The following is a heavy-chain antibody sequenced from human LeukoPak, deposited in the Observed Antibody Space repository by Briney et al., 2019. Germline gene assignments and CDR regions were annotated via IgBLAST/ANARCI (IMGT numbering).Heavy chain of an antibody. CDR1: GYSFNNHG. CDR2: VGAGNGDT. CDR3: ARASSPYNWYFDL. Sequence: ASVKVSCKPSGYSFNNHGLSWVRQAPGQGLEWVGWVGAGNGDTHYAQKLQGKVTMTTDTSTNTAYMDLRSLRSDDTAVYYCARASSPYNWYFDLWGRGTLVTVSS. V-gene: IGHV1-18*01. D-gene: IGHD4-11*01. J-gene: IGHJ2*01.